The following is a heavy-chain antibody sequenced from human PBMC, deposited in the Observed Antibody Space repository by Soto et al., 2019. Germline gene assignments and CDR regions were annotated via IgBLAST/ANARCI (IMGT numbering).Heavy chain of an antibody. D-gene: IGHD1-26*01. CDR3: ARVGTVGARAIDF. Sequence: QVHLVQSGGEVKKPGASVKVSCKASGYTFNRHGITWVRQAPGQGLEWMGWISGYNGDINYEQKFQGRVTLSSDTRNSTVYLDLNRLRFEDPAVYSCARVGTVGARAIDFWGQGTLVTVTS. CDR1: GYTFNRHG. J-gene: IGHJ4*02. CDR2: ISGYNGDI. V-gene: IGHV1-18*04.